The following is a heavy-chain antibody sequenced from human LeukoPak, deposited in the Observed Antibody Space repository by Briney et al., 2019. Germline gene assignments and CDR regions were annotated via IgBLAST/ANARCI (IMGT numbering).Heavy chain of an antibody. CDR1: GFTFSSYS. CDR3: ARGRGLPGPLDY. CDR2: ISSSSSHI. J-gene: IGHJ4*02. D-gene: IGHD3-10*01. Sequence: GGSLRLSCAASGFTFSSYSMNWVRQAPGKGLEWVSSISSSSSHIYYADSVKGRFTISRDDAKNSLYLQMNSLRAEDTAVYYCARGRGLPGPLDYWGQGTLVTVSS. V-gene: IGHV3-21*01.